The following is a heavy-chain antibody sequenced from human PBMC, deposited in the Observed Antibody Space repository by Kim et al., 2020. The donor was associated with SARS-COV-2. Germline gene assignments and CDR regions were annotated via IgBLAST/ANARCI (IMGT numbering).Heavy chain of an antibody. J-gene: IGHJ4*02. D-gene: IGHD3-10*01. V-gene: IGHV3-30*18. CDR1: GFTFSSYG. CDR3: AKDRRYYGSGSYYTPNDY. CDR2: ISYDGSNK. Sequence: GGSLRLSCAASGFTFSSYGMHWVRQAPGKGLEWVAVISYDGSNKYYADSVKGRFTISRDNSKNTLYLQMNSLRAEDTAVYYCAKDRRYYGSGSYYTPNDYWGQGTLVTVSS.